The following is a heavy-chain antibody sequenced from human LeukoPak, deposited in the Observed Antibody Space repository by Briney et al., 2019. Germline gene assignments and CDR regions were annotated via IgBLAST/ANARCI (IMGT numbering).Heavy chain of an antibody. Sequence: GGSLRLSCAASGFTFSSYAMSWVRQAPGKGLEWVSAISGSGGSTYYADSVKGRFTISRDNSKKTLYLQMNSLRAEDTAVYYCANSPRGYSYGTRQFDYWGQGTLVTVSS. CDR1: GFTFSSYA. V-gene: IGHV3-23*01. J-gene: IGHJ4*02. CDR2: ISGSGGST. CDR3: ANSPRGYSYGTRQFDY. D-gene: IGHD5-18*01.